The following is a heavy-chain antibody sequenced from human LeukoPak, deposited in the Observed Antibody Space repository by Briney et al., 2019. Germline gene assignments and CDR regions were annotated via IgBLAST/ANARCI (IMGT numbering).Heavy chain of an antibody. D-gene: IGHD2/OR15-2a*01. Sequence: PSGTLSLTCTVSGGSISSSTWWSWVRQPPGKGLECIGEIHHSGTTNYNPSLKSRVTISIDKSKNQFSLKLNSVTAADTAVYYXXXXXXXXXSPEEYFFDYWGQGNLVTVSS. V-gene: IGHV4-4*02. CDR2: IHHSGTT. J-gene: IGHJ4*02. CDR1: GGSISSSTW. CDR3: XXXXXXXXSPEEYFFDY.